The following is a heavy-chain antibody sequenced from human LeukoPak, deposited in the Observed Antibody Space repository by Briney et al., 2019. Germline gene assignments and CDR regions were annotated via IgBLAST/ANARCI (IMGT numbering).Heavy chain of an antibody. D-gene: IGHD4-23*01. J-gene: IGHJ4*02. V-gene: IGHV1-2*02. Sequence: ASVKVSCKASGYTFTDYYIHWVRQAPGQGLEWMGWINPNSGGTNYAQKFQGRVTMTRDTSISTAYMELSRLRSDDTAVYYCATDDYGGNSGALYWGQGTLVTVSS. CDR1: GYTFTDYY. CDR2: INPNSGGT. CDR3: ATDDYGGNSGALY.